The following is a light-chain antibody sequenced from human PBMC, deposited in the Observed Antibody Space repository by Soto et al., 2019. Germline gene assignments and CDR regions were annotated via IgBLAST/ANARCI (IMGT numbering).Light chain of an antibody. V-gene: IGLV1-51*02. CDR2: ENN. CDR1: SSNIGNNY. Sequence: QSVLTQPPSVSAAPGQTVTISCSGSSSNIGNNYVSWYQQLPGTAPKLLIYENNKRPSGIPDRFSGSKSGTSATLGITGLQTGDEADYYCGTWDSSLSYVFGTGTKLTV. CDR3: GTWDSSLSYV. J-gene: IGLJ1*01.